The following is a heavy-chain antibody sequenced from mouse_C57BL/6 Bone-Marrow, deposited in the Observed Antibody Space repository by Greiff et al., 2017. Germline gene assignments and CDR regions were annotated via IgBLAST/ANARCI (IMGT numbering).Heavy chain of an antibody. D-gene: IGHD2-5*01. CDR3: ARRSNYVLYYFDY. CDR1: GFTFSDYY. CDR2: ISNGGGST. Sequence: EVMLVESGGGLVQPGGSLKLSCAASGFTFSDYYMYWVRQTPEKRLEWVAYISNGGGSTYYPDTVKGRFTISRDNAKNTLYLQMSRLKSEDTAMYYCARRSNYVLYYFDYWGQGTTLTVSS. V-gene: IGHV5-12*01. J-gene: IGHJ2*01.